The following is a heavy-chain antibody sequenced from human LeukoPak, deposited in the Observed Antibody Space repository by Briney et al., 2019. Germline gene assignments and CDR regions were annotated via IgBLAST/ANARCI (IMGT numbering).Heavy chain of an antibody. Sequence: SETLSLTCAVSGGSISSGGYSWSWIRQRPGKGLEWIGYIYYSGSTYYNPSLKSRVTISVDTSKNQFSLKLSSVTAADTAVYYCARGKYQLLVGNYFDYWGQGTLVTVSS. CDR3: ARGKYQLLVGNYFDY. J-gene: IGHJ4*02. D-gene: IGHD2-2*01. CDR2: IYYSGST. CDR1: GGSISSGGYS. V-gene: IGHV4-30-4*07.